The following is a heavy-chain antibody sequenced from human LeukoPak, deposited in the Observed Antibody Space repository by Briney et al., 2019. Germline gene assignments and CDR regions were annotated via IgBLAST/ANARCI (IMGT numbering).Heavy chain of an antibody. CDR1: GFTFSSYA. D-gene: IGHD3-16*01. CDR3: AKRMGELWEPKYYYYYGMDV. J-gene: IGHJ6*02. Sequence: GGSLRLSCAASGFTFSSYAMSWVRQAPGKGLEWVSAISGSGGSTYYADSVKGRFTISRDNSKNTLYLQMNSLRAEDTAVYYCAKRMGELWEPKYYYYYGMDVWGQGTTVTVSS. V-gene: IGHV3-23*01. CDR2: ISGSGGST.